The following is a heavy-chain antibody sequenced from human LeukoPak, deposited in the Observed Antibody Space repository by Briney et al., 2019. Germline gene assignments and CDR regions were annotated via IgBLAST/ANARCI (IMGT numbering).Heavy chain of an antibody. J-gene: IGHJ4*02. CDR1: GFTFSSYS. Sequence: PGGSLRLSCAASGFTFSSYSMNWVRQAPGKGLEWVSSISSSSYIYYADSVKGRFTISRDNAKNSLYLQMNSLRAEDTAVYYCARAHRSGYLDYWGQGTLVTVSS. CDR2: ISSSSYI. D-gene: IGHD3-3*01. V-gene: IGHV3-21*01. CDR3: ARAHRSGYLDY.